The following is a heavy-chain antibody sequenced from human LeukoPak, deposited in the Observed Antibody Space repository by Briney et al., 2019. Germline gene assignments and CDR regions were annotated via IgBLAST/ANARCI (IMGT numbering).Heavy chain of an antibody. CDR3: ARAKGLLDAFDI. V-gene: IGHV4-39*07. CDR2: ISYSGNS. CDR1: GGSISSSTNY. D-gene: IGHD1-26*01. Sequence: SETLSLTCTVSGGSISSSTNYWVWIRQAPGKGLEWIGTISYSGNSYSSPSLKSRVTISVDTSKNQFSLKLSSVTAADTAVYYCARAKGLLDAFDIWGQGTMVTVSS. J-gene: IGHJ3*02.